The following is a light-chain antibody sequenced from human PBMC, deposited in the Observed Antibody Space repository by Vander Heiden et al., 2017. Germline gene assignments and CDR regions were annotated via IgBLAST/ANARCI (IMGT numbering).Light chain of an antibody. Sequence: HSALTPPPSASGSPGQSVPISCPGTSSDVGGDNYVSWYQQHPAKAPNLIVYDVSARPSGVPDRFSGSKSGNTASLTVSGLQAEDEADYYCSSYAGRNNVVFGGGTKLTVL. V-gene: IGLV2-8*01. CDR1: SSDVGGDNY. CDR2: DVS. CDR3: SSYAGRNNVV. J-gene: IGLJ2*01.